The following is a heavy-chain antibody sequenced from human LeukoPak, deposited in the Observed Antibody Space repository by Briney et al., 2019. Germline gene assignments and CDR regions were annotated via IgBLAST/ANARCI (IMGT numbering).Heavy chain of an antibody. V-gene: IGHV4-59*01. D-gene: IGHD3-10*01. J-gene: IGHJ5*02. Sequence: SETLSLTCSVSGGSISGYYWSWIRQPPRKGLEWIGYVYYSGSTNYNPSLKSRVTISVDTSRNQFSLKLTSVTAADTAVYYCARDILYGSGSYLRWFDPWGQGTLVTVSS. CDR1: GGSISGYY. CDR3: ARDILYGSGSYLRWFDP. CDR2: VYYSGST.